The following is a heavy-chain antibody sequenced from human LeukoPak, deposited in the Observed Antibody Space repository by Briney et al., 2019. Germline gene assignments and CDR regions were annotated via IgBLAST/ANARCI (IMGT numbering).Heavy chain of an antibody. CDR2: IYTSGST. CDR1: GGSISSGSYY. Sequence: SETLSLTCTVSGGSISSGSYYWNWIRQPAGKGLEWIGRIYTSGSTNYNPSLKSRVTISVDTSKNQFSLRLNSVTAADTAVYYCARGLGSGSYYHFWGQGTLVTVSS. V-gene: IGHV4-61*02. CDR3: ARGLGSGSYYHF. D-gene: IGHD3-10*02. J-gene: IGHJ4*02.